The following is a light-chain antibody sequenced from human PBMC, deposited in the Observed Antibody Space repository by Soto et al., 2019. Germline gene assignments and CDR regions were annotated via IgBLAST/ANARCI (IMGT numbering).Light chain of an antibody. CDR3: QQYGSSGT. CDR1: QSVSNNY. V-gene: IGKV3-20*01. Sequence: EIVLTQSPGTLSLSPGARATLSCRASQSVSNNYLALYQQKTGQAPRLLIYGASNRATGIPDRFSGSGSGTDFTLTISRLEPEDFAVYYCQQYGSSGTFGQGTKVDIK. J-gene: IGKJ1*01. CDR2: GAS.